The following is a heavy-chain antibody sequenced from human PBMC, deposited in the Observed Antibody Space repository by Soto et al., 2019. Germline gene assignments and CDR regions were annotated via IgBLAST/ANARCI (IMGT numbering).Heavy chain of an antibody. J-gene: IGHJ3*01. V-gene: IGHV3-7*01. CDR1: GFSFRSYY. Sequence: EVQLVESGGGLVQPGGSLRLSCAASGFSFRSYYMSWVRQPPGKGLEWVANIKQDGSEKYYVDSVKGRFTISRDNAKNSLSLQMNGLRADDTAVYYCVRDGYSAGFDFWGQGTTVTVSS. CDR3: VRDGYSAGFDF. D-gene: IGHD3-22*01. CDR2: IKQDGSEK.